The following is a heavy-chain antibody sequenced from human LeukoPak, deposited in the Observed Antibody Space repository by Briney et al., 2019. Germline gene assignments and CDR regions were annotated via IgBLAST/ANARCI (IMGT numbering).Heavy chain of an antibody. CDR3: ASPYYDFWSGYYSLQYYYYYMDV. D-gene: IGHD3-3*01. J-gene: IGHJ6*03. CDR1: GFTFSSYA. CDR2: ISYDGSNK. V-gene: IGHV3-30-3*01. Sequence: GRSLRLSCAASGFTFSSYAMHWVRQAPGKGLEWVAVISYDGSNKYYADSVKGRFTISRDNSKNTLYLQMNSLRAEDTAVYYCASPYYDFWSGYYSLQYYYYYMDVWGKGTTVTVSS.